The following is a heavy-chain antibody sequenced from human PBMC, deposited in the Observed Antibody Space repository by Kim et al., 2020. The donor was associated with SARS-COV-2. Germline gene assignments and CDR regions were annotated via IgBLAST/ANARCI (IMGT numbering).Heavy chain of an antibody. Sequence: SNKYYADSVKGRFTISRDNSKNTLYLQMNSLRAEDTAVYYCARDSPFDYWGQGTLVTVSS. J-gene: IGHJ4*02. CDR3: ARDSPFDY. CDR2: SNK. V-gene: IGHV3-30*03.